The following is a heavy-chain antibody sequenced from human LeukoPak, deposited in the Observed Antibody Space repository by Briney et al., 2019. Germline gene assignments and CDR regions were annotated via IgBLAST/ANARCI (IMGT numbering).Heavy chain of an antibody. CDR2: IPYDGSNK. V-gene: IGHV3-30*02. CDR3: SIIAANSFDY. Sequence: GGSLRLSCAASGFTFSGYGMHWARQGPGKGLEWVAFIPYDGSNKQYADSVKGRFTISRDDSKNTLYLQMSSLRPEDTAVYFCSIIAANSFDYWGQGTLVTVSS. D-gene: IGHD2-15*01. CDR1: GFTFSGYG. J-gene: IGHJ4*02.